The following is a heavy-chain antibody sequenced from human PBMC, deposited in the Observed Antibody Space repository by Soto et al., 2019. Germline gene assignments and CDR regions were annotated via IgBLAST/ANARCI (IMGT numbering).Heavy chain of an antibody. CDR2: ISDDGTKK. J-gene: IGHJ4*02. V-gene: IGHV3-30-3*01. CDR3: AGERESSSWFLSGFDY. Sequence: QVQLVESGGGVVQPGGSLRLSCEASGLTFRRNTMHWVRQVPGKGLEWVAVISDDGTKKFYVESVKGRFSVSRDKSRNTMYLQMNSLREDDTAVYFCAGERESSSWFLSGFDYWGQGTLVTVSS. CDR1: GLTFRRNT. D-gene: IGHD6-13*01.